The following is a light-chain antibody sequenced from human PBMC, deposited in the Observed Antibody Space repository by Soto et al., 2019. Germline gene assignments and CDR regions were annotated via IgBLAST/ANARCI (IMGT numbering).Light chain of an antibody. J-gene: IGKJ1*01. CDR1: QTVRKS. CDR3: QQSYSTPWT. Sequence: DIQMTQSPSSLSASTGDRVTITCRASQTVRKSLKWYQQKGENAPKLLIFGASSLQSGVPSRFSGSGSGTQVTLTISSLQPEDFATYHCQQSYSTPWTVGQGTKVEI. CDR2: GAS. V-gene: IGKV1-39*01.